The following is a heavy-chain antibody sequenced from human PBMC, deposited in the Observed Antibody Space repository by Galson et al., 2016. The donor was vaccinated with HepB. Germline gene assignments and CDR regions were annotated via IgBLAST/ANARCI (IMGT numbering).Heavy chain of an antibody. Sequence: SCKASGGTFNGYAITWVRRAPGQGLEWMGVIIPIFGTTNYAQTFQGRVTFTADESTTTAYMEMNSLRSEDTAVYYCAKAEGYQVLDHYYYYQGMDVWGQGTTVTVSS. CDR3: AKAEGYQVLDHYYYYQGMDV. J-gene: IGHJ6*02. D-gene: IGHD2-2*02. CDR2: IIPIFGTT. CDR1: GGTFNGYA. V-gene: IGHV1-69*01.